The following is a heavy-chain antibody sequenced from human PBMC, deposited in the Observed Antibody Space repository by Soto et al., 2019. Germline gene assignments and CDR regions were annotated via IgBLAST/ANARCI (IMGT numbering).Heavy chain of an antibody. CDR1: NGSFMGYY. D-gene: IGHD3-3*01. CDR3: ASLNVGRFLDNGDY. CDR2: INHFGSP. J-gene: IGHJ4*02. Sequence: PSETLSLTCGVYNGSFMGYYWTWVRQPPGKGLEWIGEINHFGSPNYNPSLKSRVAISIDTSKHQFSLSLRSLTAADTAVYYCASLNVGRFLDNGDYWGQGILVTVSS. V-gene: IGHV4-34*01.